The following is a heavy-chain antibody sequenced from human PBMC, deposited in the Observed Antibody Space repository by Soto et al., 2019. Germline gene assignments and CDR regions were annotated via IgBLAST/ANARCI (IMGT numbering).Heavy chain of an antibody. CDR1: GGTFSSYA. CDR2: IIPIFGTA. V-gene: IGHV1-69*13. Sequence: SVKVSCKASGGTFSSYAISWVRQAPGQGLEWMGGIIPIFGTANYAQKFQGRVTITADESTSTAYMELSSLRSEDTAVYYCARSPPLKHIAALSYYYYGMDVWCEGTTVTVSS. CDR3: ARSPPLKHIAALSYYYYGMDV. D-gene: IGHD6-6*01. J-gene: IGHJ6*04.